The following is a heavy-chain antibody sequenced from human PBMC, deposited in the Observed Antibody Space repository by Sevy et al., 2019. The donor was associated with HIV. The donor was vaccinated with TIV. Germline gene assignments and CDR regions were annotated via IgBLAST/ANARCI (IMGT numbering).Heavy chain of an antibody. CDR1: GYTFTGYY. CDR2: INPNSGGT. D-gene: IGHD3-22*01. CDR3: ARGNRRYYDSSGYYWLFDY. Sequence: ASVKVSCKASGYTFTGYYMHWVRQAPGQGLEWMGWINPNSGGTNYAQKFQGRVTMTRDTSISTAYMELSRLKSDDTAVYYCARGNRRYYDSSGYYWLFDYWGQGTLVTVSS. J-gene: IGHJ4*02. V-gene: IGHV1-2*02.